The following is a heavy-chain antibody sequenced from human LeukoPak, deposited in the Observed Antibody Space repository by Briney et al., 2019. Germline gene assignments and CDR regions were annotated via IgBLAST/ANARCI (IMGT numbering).Heavy chain of an antibody. V-gene: IGHV4-39*01. Sequence: SETLSLTCTVSGGSISSSSYYWGWIRQPPGKGLEWIGSIYYSGSTYYNPSLKSRVTISVDTSKNQFSLKLSSVTAADTAVYYCARRRGDYGDYETIDYWGQGTLVTASS. CDR1: GGSISSSSYY. D-gene: IGHD4-17*01. CDR2: IYYSGST. CDR3: ARRRGDYGDYETIDY. J-gene: IGHJ4*02.